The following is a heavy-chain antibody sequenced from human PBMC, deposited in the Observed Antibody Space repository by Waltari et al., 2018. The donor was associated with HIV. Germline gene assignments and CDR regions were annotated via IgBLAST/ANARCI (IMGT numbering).Heavy chain of an antibody. Sequence: QVQLVQSGAEVKKPGSSVKVSCKASGGTFSSYTISWVPQAPGQGLEWMGRIIPILGIANYAQKFQGRVTITADKSTSTAYMELSSLRSEDTAVYYCARAGTYYYDSSGLDYWGQGTLVTVSS. J-gene: IGHJ4*02. CDR1: GGTFSSYT. D-gene: IGHD3-22*01. CDR3: ARAGTYYYDSSGLDY. V-gene: IGHV1-69*02. CDR2: IIPILGIA.